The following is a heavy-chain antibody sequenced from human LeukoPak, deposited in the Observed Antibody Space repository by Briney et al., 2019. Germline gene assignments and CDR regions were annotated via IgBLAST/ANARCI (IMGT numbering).Heavy chain of an antibody. D-gene: IGHD6-13*01. J-gene: IGHJ4*02. CDR3: VKGDVTWYAQFDS. Sequence: PGGSLRLSCAASGFSFSNSAMYWVRQAPGEGLEWVSGISGTGGSTFNADSVKGRFTISRDNSKNTLYLQMNSLRTEDTAVYYCVKGDVTWYAQFDSWGQGTLVTVSS. V-gene: IGHV3-23*01. CDR2: ISGTGGST. CDR1: GFSFSNSA.